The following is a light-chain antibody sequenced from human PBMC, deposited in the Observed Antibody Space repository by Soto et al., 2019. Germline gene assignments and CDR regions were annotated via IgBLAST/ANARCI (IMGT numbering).Light chain of an antibody. J-gene: IGKJ5*01. Sequence: IQMTQSPSSLSASVGDRVTITCRASHNIDTYLNWYQQKPGKAPILLIYDASSLQSGVPSRLSSSGSGTDFTLTISSLQPEDFATYYCQQTYSLPPDITFGQGTRLDIK. CDR1: HNIDTY. V-gene: IGKV1-39*01. CDR2: DAS. CDR3: QQTYSLPPDIT.